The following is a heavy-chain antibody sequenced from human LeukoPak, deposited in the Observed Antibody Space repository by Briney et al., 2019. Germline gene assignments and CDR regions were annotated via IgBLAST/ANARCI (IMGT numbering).Heavy chain of an antibody. D-gene: IGHD5-18*01. J-gene: IGHJ6*02. Sequence: PGGSLRLSCAASGFTFDDYAMHWVRHAPGKGLERVSLISGDGGGTYYADSVKGRFTISRDNSKHSLYLQINSLRTEDTALYYCVKEIGYSFGFGYYYYGMDVWGQGTTVTVSS. V-gene: IGHV3-43*02. CDR3: VKEIGYSFGFGYYYYGMDV. CDR2: ISGDGGGT. CDR1: GFTFDDYA.